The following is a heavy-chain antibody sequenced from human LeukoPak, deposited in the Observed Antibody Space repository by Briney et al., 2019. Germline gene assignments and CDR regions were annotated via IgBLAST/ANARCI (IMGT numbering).Heavy chain of an antibody. D-gene: IGHD6-13*01. CDR1: GFTFSSYA. J-gene: IGHJ5*02. CDR3: ARWGSSSP. V-gene: IGHV3-30-3*01. CDR2: ISYDGSNK. Sequence: PGGSLRLSCAASGFTFSSYAMHWVRQAPGKGLEWVAVISYDGSNKYYADSVKGRFTISRDNSKNTLYLQMNSLRAEDTAVYYCARWGSSSPWGQGTLVTVSS.